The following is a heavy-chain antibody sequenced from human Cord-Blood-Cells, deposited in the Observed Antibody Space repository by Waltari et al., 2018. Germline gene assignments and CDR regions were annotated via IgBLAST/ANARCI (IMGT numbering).Heavy chain of an antibody. CDR2: INPNSGGT. CDR3: AREVRGVIITYYYYYMDV. Sequence: QVQLVQSGAEVKKPGASVKVSCKASGYTFTGYYMHWVRQAPGQGREWMGWINPNSGGTNYAQKFQGRVTMTRDTSISTAYMELSRLRSDDTAVYYGAREVRGVIITYYYYYMDVWGKGTTVTVSS. CDR1: GYTFTGYY. J-gene: IGHJ6*03. V-gene: IGHV1-2*02. D-gene: IGHD3-10*01.